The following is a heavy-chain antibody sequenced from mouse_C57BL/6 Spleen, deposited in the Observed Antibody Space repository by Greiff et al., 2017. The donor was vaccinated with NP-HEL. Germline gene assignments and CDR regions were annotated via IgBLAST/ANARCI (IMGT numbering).Heavy chain of an antibody. CDR1: GYTFTSYW. CDR2: IDPSDSET. Sequence: VQLQQPGAELVRPGSSVKLSCKASGYTFTSYWMHWVKQRPIQGLEWIGNIDPSDSETHYNQKFKDKATLNVDKSSSTAYMQLSSLTSEDSAVYYCARGDSSYWYFDVWGTGTTVTVSS. CDR3: ARGDSSYWYFDV. J-gene: IGHJ1*03. D-gene: IGHD1-1*01. V-gene: IGHV1-52*01.